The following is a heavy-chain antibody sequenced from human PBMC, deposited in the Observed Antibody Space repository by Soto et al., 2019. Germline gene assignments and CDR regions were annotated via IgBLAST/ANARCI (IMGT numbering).Heavy chain of an antibody. V-gene: IGHV4-4*02. CDR3: ARDLGTGTDY. J-gene: IGHJ4*02. Sequence: QVQLQESGPGLVKPSGTLSLTCAVSGDSITSSNWWSWVRQAPGKGLEWIGEIYHSGATTYNPSLKSRATIPVDPSNTPFSLKMTSVTAADTAVYFCARDLGTGTDYWGRGTLVTVAS. CDR1: GDSITSSNW. CDR2: IYHSGAT.